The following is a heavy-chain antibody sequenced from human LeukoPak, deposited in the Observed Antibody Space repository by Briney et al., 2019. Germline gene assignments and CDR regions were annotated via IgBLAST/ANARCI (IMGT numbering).Heavy chain of an antibody. J-gene: IGHJ4*02. Sequence: SETLSLTCVVSGGSFSGYYWSWIRQPPGKGLEWIGEINHSGSTNYNPSLKSRVTISVDTSKNQFSLKLSSVTAADTAVYYCTRSRWIRSYFDYWGQGTLVTVSS. CDR3: TRSRWIRSYFDY. CDR2: INHSGST. CDR1: GGSFSGYY. V-gene: IGHV4-34*01. D-gene: IGHD5-18*01.